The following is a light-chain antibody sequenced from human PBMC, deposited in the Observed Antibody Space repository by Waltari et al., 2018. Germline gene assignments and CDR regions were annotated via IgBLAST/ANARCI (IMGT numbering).Light chain of an antibody. Sequence: DIQMTQSPSTLSASVGDRVTITCRASQSISTWLAWYQQKPGKAPKVLIYKASSLESGVPSRFSGSGSGTEFTLTISSLQPDDFATYYCQQNYGTPRTFGQGTKLEIK. J-gene: IGKJ2*02. CDR1: QSISTW. CDR2: KAS. CDR3: QQNYGTPRT. V-gene: IGKV1-5*03.